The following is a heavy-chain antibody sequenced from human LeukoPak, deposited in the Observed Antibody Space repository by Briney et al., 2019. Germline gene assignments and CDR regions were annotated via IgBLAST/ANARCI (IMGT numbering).Heavy chain of an antibody. V-gene: IGHV3-23*01. J-gene: IGHJ4*02. D-gene: IGHD6-19*01. Sequence: PGGSLRLSCAASGFTFSSYALSWVRQAPGKGLEWVSAISGSGGSTYYADSVKGRFTISRDNSKNTLYLQMNSLRAEDTAVYYCAKITAVADCFDYWGQGTLVTVSS. CDR1: GFTFSSYA. CDR2: ISGSGGST. CDR3: AKITAVADCFDY.